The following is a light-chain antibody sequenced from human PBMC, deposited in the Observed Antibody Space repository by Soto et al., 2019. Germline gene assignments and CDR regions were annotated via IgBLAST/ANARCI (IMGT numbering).Light chain of an antibody. CDR1: QAIRND. J-gene: IGKJ1*01. CDR3: LQDYNYPRT. CDR2: ATS. Sequence: AIQMTQSPSSLSASVGDRVTITSRASQAIRNDLGWYQQKPGKAPKLLIYATSILQSGVPSRFSGSGSGTDFTLTISSLQPEDFATYYCLQDYNYPRTFGQGTRVEIK. V-gene: IGKV1-6*01.